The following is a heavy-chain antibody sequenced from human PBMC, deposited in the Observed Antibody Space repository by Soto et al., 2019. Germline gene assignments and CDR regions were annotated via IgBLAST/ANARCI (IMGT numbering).Heavy chain of an antibody. CDR3: ARAEGVTMIGAAGYYYYGMDV. D-gene: IGHD3-22*01. CDR1: GYTFTSYY. Sequence: ASVKVSCKASGYTFTSYYMHGVRQAPGQGLEWMGIINPSGGSTSYAQKFQGRVTMTRDTSTSTVYMELSSLRSEDTAVYYCARAEGVTMIGAAGYYYYGMDVWGQGTTVTVSS. CDR2: INPSGGST. J-gene: IGHJ6*02. V-gene: IGHV1-46*01.